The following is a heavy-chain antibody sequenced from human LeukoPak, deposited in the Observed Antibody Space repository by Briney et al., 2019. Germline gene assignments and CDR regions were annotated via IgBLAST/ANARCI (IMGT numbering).Heavy chain of an antibody. V-gene: IGHV6-1*01. CDR3: ATGAMSAFDY. D-gene: IGHD6-25*01. CDR2: TYFRSKWNN. Sequence: SQTLSLTCAISGDNVFSNSVAWNWIRQSPSRGLEWLGRTYFRSKWNNDYALSVKSRITINLDTAKNHLSLQLNSVTPEDTAVYYCATGAMSAFDYWGQGTLVTVSS. J-gene: IGHJ4*02. CDR1: GDNVFSNSVA.